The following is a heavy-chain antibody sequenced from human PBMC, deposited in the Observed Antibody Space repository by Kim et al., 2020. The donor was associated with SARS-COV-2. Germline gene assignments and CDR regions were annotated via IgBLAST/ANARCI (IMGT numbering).Heavy chain of an antibody. CDR3: ARGFDGWVYYYYYGMDV. CDR2: ISSSGSTI. D-gene: IGHD6-19*01. J-gene: IGHJ6*02. V-gene: IGHV3-11*01. Sequence: GGSLRLSCAASGFTFSDYYMSWIRQAPWKGLEWVSYISSSGSTIYYADSVKGRFTISRDNAKNSLYLQMNSLRAEDTAVYYCARGFDGWVYYYYYGMDVWGQGTTVTVSS. CDR1: GFTFSDYY.